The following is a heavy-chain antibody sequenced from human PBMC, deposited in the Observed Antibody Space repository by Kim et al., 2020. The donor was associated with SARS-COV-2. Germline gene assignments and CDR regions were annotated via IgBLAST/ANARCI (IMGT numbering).Heavy chain of an antibody. J-gene: IGHJ4*02. D-gene: IGHD3-22*01. Sequence: GGSLRLSCAASGFTVSSNYMSWVRQAPGKGLEWVSVIYSGGSTYYADSVKGRFTISRDNSQNTLYLQMNSLRAEDTAVYYCASMGTNCYDRSGYYRYLDYWGQGTLGTVSS. V-gene: IGHV3-53*01. CDR1: GFTVSSNY. CDR2: IYSGGST. CDR3: ASMGTNCYDRSGYYRYLDY.